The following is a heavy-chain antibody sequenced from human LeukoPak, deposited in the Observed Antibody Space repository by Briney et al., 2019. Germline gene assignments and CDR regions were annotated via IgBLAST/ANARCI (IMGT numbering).Heavy chain of an antibody. D-gene: IGHD6-13*01. V-gene: IGHV3-30-3*02. Sequence: GRSLRLSCAASGFTFSGHAMHWVRQAPGKGLEWVTVISYDGNNKFYTDSVKGRFTVSRDNSKNTLYLQMDSLRAEDTAVYYCAKLIAAAGTPLYFQHWGQGTLVTVSS. J-gene: IGHJ1*01. CDR1: GFTFSGHA. CDR3: AKLIAAAGTPLYFQH. CDR2: ISYDGNNK.